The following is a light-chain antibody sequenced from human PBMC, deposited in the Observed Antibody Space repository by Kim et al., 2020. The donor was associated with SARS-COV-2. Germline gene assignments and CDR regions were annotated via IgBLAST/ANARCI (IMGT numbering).Light chain of an antibody. J-gene: IGKJ1*01. Sequence: PGERATLPCRASQSVSSNYLAGFQQKPGQAPRRLIYGASSRATGIPDRFSGSGSGTDFTLSISRMEPEDFAVYYCQQYGSSPPWTFGQGTKVDIK. CDR3: QQYGSSPPWT. V-gene: IGKV3-20*01. CDR1: QSVSSNY. CDR2: GAS.